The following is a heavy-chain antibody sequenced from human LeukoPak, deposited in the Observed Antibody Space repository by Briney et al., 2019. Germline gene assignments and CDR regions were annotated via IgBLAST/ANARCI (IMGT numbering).Heavy chain of an antibody. V-gene: IGHV3-48*03. CDR2: ISSSGSTI. Sequence: GGSLRLSCAASGFTFSSYEMNRVRQAPGKGLEWVSYISSSGSTIYYADSVKGRFTISRDNAKNSLYLQMNSLRAEDTAVYYCARGAPFGVFIGGYFDYWGQGTLVTISS. CDR1: GFTFSSYE. D-gene: IGHD3-3*01. J-gene: IGHJ4*02. CDR3: ARGAPFGVFIGGYFDY.